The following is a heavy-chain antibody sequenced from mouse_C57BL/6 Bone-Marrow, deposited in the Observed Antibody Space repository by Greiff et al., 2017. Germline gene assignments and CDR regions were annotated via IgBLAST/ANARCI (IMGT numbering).Heavy chain of an antibody. Sequence: QVQLQQSGPGLVQPSQSLSITCTVSGFSLTSYGVHWVRQSPGKGLEWLGVIWRGGSTDYNAAFISRLSISKDNSKSQVFFKMNSLQADDTAIYYCARRGLGRYWYFDVWGTGTTVTVSS. CDR2: IWRGGST. J-gene: IGHJ1*03. V-gene: IGHV2-2*01. CDR1: GFSLTSYG. D-gene: IGHD3-3*01. CDR3: ARRGLGRYWYFDV.